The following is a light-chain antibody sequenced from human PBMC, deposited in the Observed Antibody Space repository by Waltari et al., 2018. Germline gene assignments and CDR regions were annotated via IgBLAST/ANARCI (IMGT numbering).Light chain of an antibody. CDR1: SSNIGSNT. Sequence: QSVVTQPPSASGTPGQRVTISCSGSSSNIGSNTVTWYQQLPGTAPKLLLYSNNQLPAGVTDRCSGSKSGTSASLAISGLQSEDEADYYCASWDDSLNGHWVFGGGTKLTVL. CDR2: SNN. CDR3: ASWDDSLNGHWV. J-gene: IGLJ3*02. V-gene: IGLV1-44*01.